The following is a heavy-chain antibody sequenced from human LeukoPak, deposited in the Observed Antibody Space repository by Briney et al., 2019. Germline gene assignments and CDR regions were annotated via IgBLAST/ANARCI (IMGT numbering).Heavy chain of an antibody. J-gene: IGHJ6*03. V-gene: IGHV1-58*02. Sequence: SVTVSCKASGFTFTSSAMQWVRQARGQRLEWIGWIVVGSGNTNDAQKFQERVTITRDMSTSTAYMELSSLRSEDTAVYYCAAGSQYYDFWSGYYTWGENYYYYMDVWGKGTTVTVSS. CDR1: GFTFTSSA. CDR3: AAGSQYYDFWSGYYTWGENYYYYMDV. CDR2: IVVGSGNT. D-gene: IGHD3-3*01.